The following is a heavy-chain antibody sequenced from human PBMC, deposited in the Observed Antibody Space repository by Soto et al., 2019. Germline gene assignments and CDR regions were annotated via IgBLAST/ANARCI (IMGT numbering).Heavy chain of an antibody. V-gene: IGHV3-48*02. CDR1: GYTLTTYS. J-gene: IGHJ4*02. Sequence: PGGSLRLSCAVSGYTLTTYSMNWVRQAPGKGLGWISFINKNGFTIYYADSVKGRFTISRDYAKNSLYLQMDSLRHEDTAVYYCARGAVTGTSLFDYWGLGTLVTVS. CDR2: INKNGFTI. CDR3: ARGAVTGTSLFDY. D-gene: IGHD6-19*01.